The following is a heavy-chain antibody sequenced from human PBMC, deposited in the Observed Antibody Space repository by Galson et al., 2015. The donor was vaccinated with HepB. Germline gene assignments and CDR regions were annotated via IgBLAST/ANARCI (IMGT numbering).Heavy chain of an antibody. CDR2: INPNSGGT. V-gene: IGHV1-2*02. CDR1: GYTFTGYY. D-gene: IGHD1-26*01. Sequence: SVKVSCKASGYTFTGYYMHWVRQAPGQGLEWMGWINPNSGGTNYAQKFQGRVTMTRDTSISTAYMELSRLRSDDTAVYYCARDESGSYLFDYWGQGTLVTVSS. J-gene: IGHJ4*02. CDR3: ARDESGSYLFDY.